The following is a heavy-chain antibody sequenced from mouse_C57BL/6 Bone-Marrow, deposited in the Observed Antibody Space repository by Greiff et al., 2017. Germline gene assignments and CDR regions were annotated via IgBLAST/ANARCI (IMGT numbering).Heavy chain of an antibody. J-gene: IGHJ3*01. D-gene: IGHD2-4*01. Sequence: QVQLQQPGAELVKPGASVKLSCKASGYTFTSYWMHWVKQRPGRGLEWIGRIDPNSGGTKYNEKFKSKATLTVDKPSSTAYMPLSSLTSEDSAVYYCAREGNDYDDGSWFAYWGQGTLVTVSA. V-gene: IGHV1-72*01. CDR1: GYTFTSYW. CDR2: IDPNSGGT. CDR3: AREGNDYDDGSWFAY.